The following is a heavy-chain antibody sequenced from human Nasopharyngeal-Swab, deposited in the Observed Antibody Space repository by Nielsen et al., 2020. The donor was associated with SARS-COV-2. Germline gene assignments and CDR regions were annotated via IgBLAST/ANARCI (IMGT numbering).Heavy chain of an antibody. D-gene: IGHD3/OR15-3a*01. Sequence: WICQPPGKGLEWIGYIYHSGSTYYNPSLKSRVTISVDRSKNQFSLKLSSVTAADTAVYYCATRRHGHWGQGTLVTVSS. V-gene: IGHV4-30-2*01. J-gene: IGHJ4*02. CDR2: IYHSGST. CDR3: ATRRHGH.